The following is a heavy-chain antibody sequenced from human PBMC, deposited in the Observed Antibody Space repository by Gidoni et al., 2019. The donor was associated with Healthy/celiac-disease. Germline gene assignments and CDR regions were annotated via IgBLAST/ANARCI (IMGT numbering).Heavy chain of an antibody. CDR1: GFTFDDYA. CDR2: ISWNSGSI. D-gene: IGHD7-27*01. V-gene: IGHV3-9*01. Sequence: EVQLVESGGGLVQPGRSLRLSCAASGFTFDDYAMHWVRQAPGKGLEWVSGISWNSGSIGYADSVKGRFTISRDNAKNSLYLQMNSLRAEDTALYYCAKDQLGSYYYGMDVWGQGTTVTVSS. J-gene: IGHJ6*02. CDR3: AKDQLGSYYYGMDV.